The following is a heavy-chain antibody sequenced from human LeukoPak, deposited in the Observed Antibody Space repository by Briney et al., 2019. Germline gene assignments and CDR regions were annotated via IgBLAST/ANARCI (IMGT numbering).Heavy chain of an antibody. V-gene: IGHV4-4*02. CDR3: ARDAAYPYCSSTSCYENWFDP. CDR2: IYHSGST. Sequence: SETLSLTCAVSGGSISSSNWWSWVRQTPGKGLEWIGEIYHSGSTNYNPSLKSRVTISVDKSKNQFSLKLSSVTAADTAVYYCARDAAYPYCSSTSCYENWFDPWGQGTLVTVSS. CDR1: GGSISSSNW. D-gene: IGHD2-2*01. J-gene: IGHJ5*02.